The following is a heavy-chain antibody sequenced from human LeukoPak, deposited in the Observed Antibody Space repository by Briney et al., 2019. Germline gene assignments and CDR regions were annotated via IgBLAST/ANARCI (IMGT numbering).Heavy chain of an antibody. CDR2: IYYSGST. CDR3: ARGRTAMVENYFDY. D-gene: IGHD5-18*01. J-gene: IGHJ4*02. Sequence: SETLSLTCTVSGGSISSSSYYWGWIRQPPGKGLEWIGSIYYSGSTYYNPSLKSRVTISVDTSKNQFSLKLSSVTAADTAVYYCARGRTAMVENYFDYWGQGTLVTVSS. V-gene: IGHV4-39*07. CDR1: GGSISSSSYY.